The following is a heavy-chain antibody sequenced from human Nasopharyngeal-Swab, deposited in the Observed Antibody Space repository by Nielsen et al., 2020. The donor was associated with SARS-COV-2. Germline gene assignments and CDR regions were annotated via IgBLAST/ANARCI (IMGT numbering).Heavy chain of an antibody. CDR1: GYTFTTYY. Sequence: ASVKVSCKASGYTFTTYYIHWVRQAPGQGLKWMGRIDPNGGGIHYPQNFQGRVTLTRDTSTTTVYMELTSLGSEDTAMYFCAREWPGTTYFDYWGRGTLVAVSS. CDR2: IDPNGGGI. V-gene: IGHV1-46*01. J-gene: IGHJ4*02. D-gene: IGHD1/OR15-1a*01. CDR3: AREWPGTTYFDY.